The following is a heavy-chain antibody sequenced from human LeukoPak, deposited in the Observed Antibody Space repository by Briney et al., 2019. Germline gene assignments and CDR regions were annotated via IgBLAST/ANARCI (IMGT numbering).Heavy chain of an antibody. D-gene: IGHD3-10*01. J-gene: IGHJ4*02. V-gene: IGHV3-15*01. CDR1: GVTFSNAW. CDR3: SAYYNGRGDY. CDR2: SISRSGGVTT. Sequence: GGSLRLSCAASGVTFSNAWMTWVRQAPGRGLEWVGRSISRSGGVTTEYAAPVKGRFTISRDDSRNTVYLQMNSPKIEDTAVYYCSAYYNGRGDYWGQGTLVTVSS.